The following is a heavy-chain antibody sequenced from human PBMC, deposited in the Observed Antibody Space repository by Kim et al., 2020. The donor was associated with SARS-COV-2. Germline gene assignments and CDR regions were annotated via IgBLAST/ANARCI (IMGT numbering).Heavy chain of an antibody. CDR3: ARGLMGLVNYYGMDV. Sequence: GESLKISCKGSGYSFTSYWIGWVRQMPGKGLEWMGIIYPGDSDTRYSPSFQGQVTISADKSISTAYLQWSSLKASDTAMYYCARGLMGLVNYYGMDVWGQGTTVTVSS. J-gene: IGHJ6*02. V-gene: IGHV5-51*01. CDR1: GYSFTSYW. CDR2: IYPGDSDT. D-gene: IGHD5-12*01.